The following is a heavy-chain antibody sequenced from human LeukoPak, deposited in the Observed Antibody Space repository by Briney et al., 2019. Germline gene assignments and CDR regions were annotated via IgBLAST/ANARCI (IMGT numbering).Heavy chain of an antibody. CDR1: GFTFSSYG. J-gene: IGHJ3*02. Sequence: PGRSLRLSCAASGFTFSSYGMHWVRQAPGKGLEWVAVISYDGSNKYYADSVKGRFTISRDNSKNTLYLQMNSLRAEDTAVYYCAKDQGRYSYGIDAFDIWGQGTMATVSS. CDR2: ISYDGSNK. V-gene: IGHV3-30*18. CDR3: AKDQGRYSYGIDAFDI. D-gene: IGHD5-18*01.